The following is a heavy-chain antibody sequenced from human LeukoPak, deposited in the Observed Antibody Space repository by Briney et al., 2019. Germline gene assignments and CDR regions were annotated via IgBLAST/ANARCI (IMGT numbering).Heavy chain of an antibody. CDR2: ISAYNGNT. Sequence: ASVKVSCKASGYTFTSYGISWVRQAPGQGLEWMGWISAYNGNTNYAQKLQGRVTMTTDTSTSTAYMELRSLRSDDTAVYYCARGYDFWSGYPGYAFDIWGQGTMVTVSS. J-gene: IGHJ3*02. D-gene: IGHD3-3*01. CDR3: ARGYDFWSGYPGYAFDI. V-gene: IGHV1-18*01. CDR1: GYTFTSYG.